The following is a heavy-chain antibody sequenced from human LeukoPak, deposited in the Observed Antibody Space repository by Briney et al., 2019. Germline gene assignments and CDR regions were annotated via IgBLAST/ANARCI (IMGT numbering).Heavy chain of an antibody. V-gene: IGHV4-61*01. Sequence: PSETLSLTCTISGGSISSISYYWSWIRQPPGKGLEWIGYIYYSGNSNYNPSLKSRVTISVDTSKNQFSLKLSSVTAADTAVYYCARVGTYAFDIWGQGTTVTVSS. CDR1: GGSISSISYY. J-gene: IGHJ3*02. CDR2: IYYSGNS. CDR3: ARVGTYAFDI.